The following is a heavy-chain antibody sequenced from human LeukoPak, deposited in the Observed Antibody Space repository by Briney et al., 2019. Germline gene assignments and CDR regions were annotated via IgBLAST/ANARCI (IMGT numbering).Heavy chain of an antibody. Sequence: GASVKVSCKASGFTFTSSAMQWVRQARGQRLEWIGWIVVGSGNTNYAQKFQERVTITRDMSTSTAYMELSSLRSEDTAVYYCARVGIAVAGLYNWFDPWGQGTLVTVSS. J-gene: IGHJ5*02. CDR2: IVVGSGNT. V-gene: IGHV1-58*02. CDR3: ARVGIAVAGLYNWFDP. D-gene: IGHD6-19*01. CDR1: GFTFTSSA.